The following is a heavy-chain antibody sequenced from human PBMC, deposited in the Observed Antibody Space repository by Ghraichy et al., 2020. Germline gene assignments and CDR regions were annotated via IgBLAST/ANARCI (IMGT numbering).Heavy chain of an antibody. CDR2: IYSTGTT. J-gene: IGHJ4*02. D-gene: IGHD1-26*01. V-gene: IGHV4-59*08. Sequence: TLSLTCTVSGGSISHFYWSWMRQPPGKGLEWIGDIYSTGTTSYNPSLKSRVTISVDTSKNQFSLELSSVTAADTAVYYCARRGDLSGSYFDYWGQGTLVTVSS. CDR3: ARRGDLSGSYFDY. CDR1: GGSISHFY.